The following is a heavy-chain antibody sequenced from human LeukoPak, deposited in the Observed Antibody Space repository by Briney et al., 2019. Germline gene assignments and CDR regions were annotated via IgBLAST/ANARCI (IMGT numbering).Heavy chain of an antibody. D-gene: IGHD3-10*01. V-gene: IGHV5-51*01. J-gene: IGHJ4*02. Sequence: GESLKISCKGSGYSFSNYWLAWARQMPGKGLEWMGIIYPGDSDTRYSPSFQGQVTISADKSINTAYLQWSSLKASDTAMYYCARDDYYGSGSYYNNFDYWGQGTLVTVSS. CDR3: ARDDYYGSGSYYNNFDY. CDR2: IYPGDSDT. CDR1: GYSFSNYW.